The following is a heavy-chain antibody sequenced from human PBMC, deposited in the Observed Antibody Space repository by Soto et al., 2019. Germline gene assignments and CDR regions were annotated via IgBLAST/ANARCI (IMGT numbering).Heavy chain of an antibody. Sequence: GGSLRLSCAASGFTFSSYAMSWVRQAPGKGLEWVSAISGSGGSTYYADSVKGRFTISRDNSKNTLYLQMNSLRAEDTAVYYCAKDGYSSGWYEGDSMDVWGQGTTVTVSS. V-gene: IGHV3-23*01. J-gene: IGHJ6*02. CDR1: GFTFSSYA. CDR2: ISGSGGST. D-gene: IGHD6-19*01. CDR3: AKDGYSSGWYEGDSMDV.